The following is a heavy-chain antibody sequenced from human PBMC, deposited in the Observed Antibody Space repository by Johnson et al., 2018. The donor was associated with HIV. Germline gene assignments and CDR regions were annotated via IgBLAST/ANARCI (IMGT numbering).Heavy chain of an antibody. CDR2: ISYDGTNK. D-gene: IGHD3-22*01. Sequence: QVQLVESGGGVVQPGRSLRLSCAASGFTFSSYGMHWVRQAPGKGLECVAVISYDGTNKYYADSVKGRFTISRDNSKNTLYLQMNGLRPEDTAVYYCAKGTPGDYDSSGYYRGSEAFDIWGQGTMVTVSS. J-gene: IGHJ3*02. V-gene: IGHV3-30*18. CDR1: GFTFSSYG. CDR3: AKGTPGDYDSSGYYRGSEAFDI.